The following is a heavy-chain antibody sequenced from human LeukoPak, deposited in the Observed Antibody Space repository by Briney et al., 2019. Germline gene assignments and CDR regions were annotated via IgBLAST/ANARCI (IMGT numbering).Heavy chain of an antibody. J-gene: IGHJ4*02. Sequence: GGSLRLSWAAAGFTVSSYAMSWVRQAPGNGLGWVSAISVSGGSIYYADSVKGRFTISRDNAKNSLYLQMNSLRAEDTAVYYCARGPGGAVAPFCDYWGQGTLVTVSS. D-gene: IGHD6-19*01. V-gene: IGHV3-23*01. CDR2: ISVSGGSI. CDR1: GFTVSSYA. CDR3: ARGPGGAVAPFCDY.